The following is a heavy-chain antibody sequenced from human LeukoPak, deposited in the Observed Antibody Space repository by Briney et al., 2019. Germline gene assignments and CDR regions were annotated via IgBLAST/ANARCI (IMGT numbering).Heavy chain of an antibody. J-gene: IGHJ3*02. Sequence: GESLKISCKGSGYRFTNYWIGWVRQMPGKGLEWMGIIYPGDSDTRYSPSFQGQVTISADKSISTAYLQWSSLKASDTAMYYCARGFGGPKSNSNVFDIWGQGTMVTVSS. CDR2: IYPGDSDT. D-gene: IGHD4-23*01. CDR3: ARGFGGPKSNSNVFDI. CDR1: GYRFTNYW. V-gene: IGHV5-51*01.